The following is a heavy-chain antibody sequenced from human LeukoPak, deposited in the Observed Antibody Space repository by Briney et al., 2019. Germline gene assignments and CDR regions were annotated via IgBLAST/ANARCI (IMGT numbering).Heavy chain of an antibody. CDR2: ISYDGSNK. Sequence: PGGSLRLSCAASGFTFSSYAMHWVRQAPGKGLEWVALISYDGSNKDYVDSVKGRFTISRDNSKNTLYLQMNSLRAEDTAVYYCARRAGAYSHPYDYWGQGTLVTVSS. V-gene: IGHV3-30*04. J-gene: IGHJ4*02. D-gene: IGHD4/OR15-4a*01. CDR3: ARRAGAYSHPYDY. CDR1: GFTFSSYA.